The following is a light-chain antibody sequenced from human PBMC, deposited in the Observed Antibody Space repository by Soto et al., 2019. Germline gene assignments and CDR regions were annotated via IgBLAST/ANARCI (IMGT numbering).Light chain of an antibody. V-gene: IGKV3-20*01. Sequence: EIVLTQSPGTLSLSPGERATLSCRASQSVSSIYLAWYQQKPGQAPRLLIYGASSRATGIPDRFSGSGSGTDFPLTISRLEPEDFAVYYCQQYGSSPPITCGQGTRLEIK. CDR1: QSVSSIY. CDR3: QQYGSSPPIT. CDR2: GAS. J-gene: IGKJ5*01.